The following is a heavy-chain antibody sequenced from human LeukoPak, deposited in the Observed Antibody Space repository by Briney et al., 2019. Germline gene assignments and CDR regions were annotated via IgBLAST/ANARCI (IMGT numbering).Heavy chain of an antibody. CDR1: GFTFSSCG. CDR3: AKDRAHYSSGWRGFFDY. D-gene: IGHD6-19*01. CDR2: IWYDGSNK. V-gene: IGHV3-33*06. Sequence: PGRSLRLSCAASGFTFSSCGMHWVRQAPGKGLEWVAVIWYDGSNKYYADSVKGRFTISRDNSKNTLYLQMNSLRAEDTAVYYCAKDRAHYSSGWRGFFDYWGQGTLVTVSS. J-gene: IGHJ4*02.